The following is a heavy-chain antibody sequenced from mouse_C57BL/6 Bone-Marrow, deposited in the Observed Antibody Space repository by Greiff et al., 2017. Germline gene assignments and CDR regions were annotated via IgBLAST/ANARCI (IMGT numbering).Heavy chain of an antibody. CDR1: GFSLTSYA. J-gene: IGHJ2*01. V-gene: IGHV2-9-1*01. Sequence: VMLVESGPGLVAPSQSLSITCTVSGFSLTSYAISWVRQPPGQGLEWLGVIWTGGGTNYNSALKSRLSISKYNSNSQVYLKMNSLQTDDTARYYCAIAPLYYYDSVDYWGQGTTVTVSS. CDR2: IWTGGGT. D-gene: IGHD1-1*01. CDR3: AIAPLYYYDSVDY.